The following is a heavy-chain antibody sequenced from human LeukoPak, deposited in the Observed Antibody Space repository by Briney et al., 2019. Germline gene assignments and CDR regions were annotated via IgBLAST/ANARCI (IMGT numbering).Heavy chain of an antibody. D-gene: IGHD2-21*01. V-gene: IGHV1-2*02. CDR1: GGTFSSYA. CDR2: INPYSGGT. CDR3: ARNSPYYSYMDV. Sequence: GASVKVSCKASGGTFSSYAISWVRQAPGQGLEWMGWINPYSGGTNSAQKFQGRVTMTRDTPISTAYMELSRLRSDDTAVYYCARNSPYYSYMDVWGKGTTVTVSS. J-gene: IGHJ6*03.